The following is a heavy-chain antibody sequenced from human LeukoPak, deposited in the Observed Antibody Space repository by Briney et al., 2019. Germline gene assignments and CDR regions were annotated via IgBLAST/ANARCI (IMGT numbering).Heavy chain of an antibody. CDR2: ISSGSSYI. CDR3: ARGSGYDAPMPKLSDS. CDR1: GFNFSSSS. V-gene: IGHV3-21*01. J-gene: IGHJ4*02. Sequence: RGSLRLSCAASGFNFSSSSMNWVRQAPGKGLEWVSSISSGSSYIYYADSVKGRFTISRDNAKNSLFLQMNSLRAEDTAVYYCARGSGYDAPMPKLSDSWGQGTLVTVSS. D-gene: IGHD5-12*01.